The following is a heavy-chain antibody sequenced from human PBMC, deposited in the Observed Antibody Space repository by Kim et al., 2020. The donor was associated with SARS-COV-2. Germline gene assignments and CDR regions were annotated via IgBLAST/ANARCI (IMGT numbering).Heavy chain of an antibody. CDR2: INHSGST. V-gene: IGHV4-34*01. CDR1: GGSFSGYY. D-gene: IGHD6-13*01. Sequence: SETLSLTCAVYGGSFSGYYWSWIRQPPGKGLEWIGEINHSGSTNYNPSLKSRVTISVDTSKNQFSLKLSSVTAADTAVYYCARGAAAVYYGMDVWGQGTTVTVSS. J-gene: IGHJ6*02. CDR3: ARGAAAVYYGMDV.